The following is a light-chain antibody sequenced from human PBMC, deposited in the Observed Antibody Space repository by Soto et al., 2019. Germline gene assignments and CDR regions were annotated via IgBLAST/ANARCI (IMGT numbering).Light chain of an antibody. V-gene: IGLV1-36*01. J-gene: IGLJ1*01. CDR3: AAWDDSLYAYV. CDR2: YDD. Sequence: QSVLTQPPSVSEAPRQRVTISCSGSSSNIGNNAVNWYQQLPGQAPKIVIYYDDLLTSGVSDRFSGSKSGISASLAISDLQSDDEADYYCAAWDDSLYAYVFGPGTKVTVL. CDR1: SSNIGNNA.